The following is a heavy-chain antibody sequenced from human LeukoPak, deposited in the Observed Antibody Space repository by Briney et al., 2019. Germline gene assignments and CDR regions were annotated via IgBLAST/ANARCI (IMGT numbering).Heavy chain of an antibody. CDR3: ARGFDSKSTYFDY. V-gene: IGHV4-59*01. CDR1: GGSISNYY. D-gene: IGHD5-12*01. CDR2: IYYSGST. Sequence: SETLSLTCTVSGGSISNYYWNWLRQPPGKGLEWIGYIYYSGSTNYNPSLSGRVTMSLDTSKNQFSLRLTSVTAVDTAVYYCARGFDSKSTYFDYWGQGTLVTVSS. J-gene: IGHJ4*02.